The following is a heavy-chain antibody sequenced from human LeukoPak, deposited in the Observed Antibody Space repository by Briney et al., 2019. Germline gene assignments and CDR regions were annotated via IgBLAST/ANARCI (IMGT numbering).Heavy chain of an antibody. V-gene: IGHV3-23*01. Sequence: QPGGSLRLSCAASGFTFSSHAMGWVRQAPGKGLEWVSAIGGSGGSTYYADSVKGRFTISRDNSKNTLYLQMNSLRAEDTALYYCARDPRVVAFHYFYYWGQGTLITVSS. D-gene: IGHD3-3*01. CDR3: ARDPRVVAFHYFYY. CDR1: GFTFSSHA. J-gene: IGHJ4*02. CDR2: IGGSGGST.